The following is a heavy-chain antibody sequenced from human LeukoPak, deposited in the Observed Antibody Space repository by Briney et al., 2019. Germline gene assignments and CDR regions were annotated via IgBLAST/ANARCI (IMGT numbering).Heavy chain of an antibody. D-gene: IGHD3-22*01. J-gene: IGHJ5*02. Sequence: SGPTLVNPXQTLTLTCTFSGFSLSTSGMCVSWIRQPPGKALEWLARIDWDDDKHYSTSLKTRLTISKDTSKNQVVLTMTNMDPVDTATYYCARIRYYDSSGKNWFDPWGRGTLVTVSS. CDR1: GFSLSTSGMC. CDR2: IDWDDDK. V-gene: IGHV2-70*11. CDR3: ARIRYYDSSGKNWFDP.